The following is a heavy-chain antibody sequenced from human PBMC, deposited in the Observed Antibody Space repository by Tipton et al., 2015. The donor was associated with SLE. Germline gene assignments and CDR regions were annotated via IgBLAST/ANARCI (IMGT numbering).Heavy chain of an antibody. CDR2: IHYSGNG. V-gene: IGHV4-39*07. Sequence: TLSLTCTVSGVSLTSSSSYWAWIRQPPGKGLEWIASIHYSGNGYYNPSLKRRAAMSVDTSGNQISLRLTFVTAADTAVYYCARYAAVVLGDQYYFDHWGQGTRVTVSS. CDR1: GVSLTSSSSY. D-gene: IGHD3-10*01. J-gene: IGHJ4*02. CDR3: ARYAAVVLGDQYYFDH.